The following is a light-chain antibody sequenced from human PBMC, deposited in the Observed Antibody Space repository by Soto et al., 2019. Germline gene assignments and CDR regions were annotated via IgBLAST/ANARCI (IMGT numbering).Light chain of an antibody. V-gene: IGKV1-27*01. CDR1: QGISNF. J-gene: IGKJ4*01. CDR3: QRYDSAPLT. CDR2: AAS. Sequence: DIQMTQSPSSLSASVGDRVTITRRASQGISNFLAWYQQKPGKVPKLLIYAASTLQSGVPSRFSGSGSGTDFTLTISSLQPVDVATYYCQRYDSAPLTFGGGTKVGIK.